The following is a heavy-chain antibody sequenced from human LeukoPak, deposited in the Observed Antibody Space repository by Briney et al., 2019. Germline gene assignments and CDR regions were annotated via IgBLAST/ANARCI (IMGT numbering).Heavy chain of an antibody. V-gene: IGHV3-53*01. CDR1: GFIVSSNY. Sequence: GGSLRLSCAASGFIVSSNYMSWVRQAPGKGLEWVSLIYSGGSTYYADSVKGRFTISRDTSKNTLYLQMNSLRAEDTAVYYCARFASTTVTYLEFWGQGTLVTVSS. CDR3: ARFASTTVTYLEF. CDR2: IYSGGST. J-gene: IGHJ4*02. D-gene: IGHD4-17*01.